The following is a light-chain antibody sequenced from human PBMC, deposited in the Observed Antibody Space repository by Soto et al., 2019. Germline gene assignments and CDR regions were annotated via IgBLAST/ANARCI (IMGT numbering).Light chain of an antibody. CDR1: SSDVGGYNY. V-gene: IGLV2-14*03. CDR2: DVS. Sequence: QSALTQPASASGSPGQSITISCTGTSSDVGGYNYVSWYQQHPGKAPKLMIYDVSNRPSGVPNRFSGSKSGNTASLTVSGLQAEDEADYYCSSYTSSSTQVFGGGTKLTVL. J-gene: IGLJ2*01. CDR3: SSYTSSSTQV.